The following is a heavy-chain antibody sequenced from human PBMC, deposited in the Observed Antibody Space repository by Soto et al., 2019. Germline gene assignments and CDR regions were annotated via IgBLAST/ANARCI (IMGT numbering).Heavy chain of an antibody. CDR3: AADYYDSSGSTTNGY. V-gene: IGHV1-58*01. J-gene: IGHJ4*02. D-gene: IGHD3-22*01. Sequence: SVKVSCKASGFTFTSSAVQWVRQARGQRLEWIGWIVVGSGNTNYAQKFQERVTITRDMSTSTAYMELSSLRSEDTAVYYCAADYYDSSGSTTNGYWGQGTLVTVSS. CDR1: GFTFTSSA. CDR2: IVVGSGNT.